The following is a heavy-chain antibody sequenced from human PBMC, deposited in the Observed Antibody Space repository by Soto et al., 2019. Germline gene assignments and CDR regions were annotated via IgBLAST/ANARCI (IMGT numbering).Heavy chain of an antibody. V-gene: IGHV1-69*01. CDR2: ISPIFGTA. CDR3: ARGWGYDSNDYYYAY. D-gene: IGHD3-22*01. Sequence: QVQLVQSGAEVRKPGSSVKVSCKASGGTFSRHAISWVRQAPGQGLEWMGGISPIFGTANHAQKFQGRVTIIADEFPSTVYMELSSLRSEDTAMYYCARGWGYDSNDYYYAYWGQGTLVIVSS. CDR1: GGTFSRHA. J-gene: IGHJ4*02.